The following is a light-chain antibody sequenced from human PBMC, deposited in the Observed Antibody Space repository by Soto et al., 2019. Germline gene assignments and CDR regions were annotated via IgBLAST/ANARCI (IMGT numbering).Light chain of an antibody. CDR1: QSLLHSNGSNS. CDR2: LGS. J-gene: IGKJ4*01. Sequence: VMTQSPLSLPVTPGEPASISCRSSQSLLHSNGSNSLDWYLQKPGQSPQLLIYLGSNRASGVPDRFSVSGSGTDFTLKISRVEAEDVGVYYCMQALQTPLTFGGGTKVEIK. CDR3: MQALQTPLT. V-gene: IGKV2-28*01.